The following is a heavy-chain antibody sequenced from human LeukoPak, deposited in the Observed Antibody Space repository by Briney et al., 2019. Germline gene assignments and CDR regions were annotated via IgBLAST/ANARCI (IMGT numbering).Heavy chain of an antibody. J-gene: IGHJ4*02. CDR2: IWYDGSNK. CDR3: AKDLRGYSSGWPAGY. V-gene: IGHV3-33*06. Sequence: GRSLRLSCAASGFTFSSYGMHWVRQAPGKGLEWVAVIWYDGSNKYYANSVKGRFTISRDNSKNTLYLQMNSLRAEDTAVYYCAKDLRGYSSGWPAGYWGQGTLVTVSS. CDR1: GFTFSSYG. D-gene: IGHD6-19*01.